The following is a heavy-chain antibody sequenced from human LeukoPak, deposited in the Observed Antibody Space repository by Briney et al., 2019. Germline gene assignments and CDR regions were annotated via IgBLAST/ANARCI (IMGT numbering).Heavy chain of an antibody. CDR1: GYTFTSYD. Sequence: ASVKVSCKASGYTFTSYDINWVRQATGQGLEWMGIINPSGGSTSYAQKFQGRVTMTRDTSTSTVYMELSSLRSEDTAVYYCATGGVTPDYYYYYYYMDVWGKGTTVTISS. D-gene: IGHD2-21*02. V-gene: IGHV1-46*01. J-gene: IGHJ6*03. CDR2: INPSGGST. CDR3: ATGGVTPDYYYYYYYMDV.